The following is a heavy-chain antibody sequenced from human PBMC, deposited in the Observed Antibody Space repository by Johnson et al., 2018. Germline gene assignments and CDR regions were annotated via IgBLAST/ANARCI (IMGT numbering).Heavy chain of an antibody. J-gene: IGHJ5*02. D-gene: IGHD1-26*01. V-gene: IGHV3-15*07. CDR1: GFTFSNAW. CDR2: IQSKTDGGTT. Sequence: VQLVESGGGLIKPGGSLRLSCVASGFTFSNAWMNWVRQSPGKGLEWVGRIQSKTDGGTTDYAAPVKGRFIISRDDSKKTLYLQMNSLRTEDTGVYYCTPGVMGVTNDWFDRWGQGTLVTVSS. CDR3: TPGVMGVTNDWFDR.